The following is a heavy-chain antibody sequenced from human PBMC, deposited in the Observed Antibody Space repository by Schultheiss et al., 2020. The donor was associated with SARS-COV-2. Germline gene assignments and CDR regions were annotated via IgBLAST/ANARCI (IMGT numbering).Heavy chain of an antibody. CDR2: MYQNGKT. CDR1: GGSVTSYIDY. Sequence: SQTLSLTCSVSGGSVTSYIDYWNWVRQSPGNGLEWIGYMYQNGKTDYNPSFKSRVTISIDTSKNQFSLKLSSVTAADTAVYYCARHPVGRTSDYWGQGTLVTVSS. CDR3: ARHPVGRTSDY. D-gene: IGHD1-26*01. J-gene: IGHJ4*02. V-gene: IGHV4-61*01.